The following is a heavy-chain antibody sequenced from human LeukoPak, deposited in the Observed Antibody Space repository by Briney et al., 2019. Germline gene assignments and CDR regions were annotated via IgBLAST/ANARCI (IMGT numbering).Heavy chain of an antibody. J-gene: IGHJ6*03. CDR1: GGYISNYY. D-gene: IGHD4-23*01. V-gene: IGHV4-59*01. Sequence: SETLSLTCTVSGGYISNYYWNWIRQPPGKGLEWIGYIYYNGSTNYNASLKSRVTISVATSRNQFSLKLSFVTAADTAVYYCARRWRGYYYMDVWGKGTTVSVSS. CDR2: IYYNGST. CDR3: ARRWRGYYYMDV.